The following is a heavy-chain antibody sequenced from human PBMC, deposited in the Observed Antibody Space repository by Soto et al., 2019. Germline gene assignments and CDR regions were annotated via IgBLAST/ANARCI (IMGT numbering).Heavy chain of an antibody. D-gene: IGHD5-18*01. CDR3: ARDRERGYSYGYFDY. CDR1: GGSIRSGDYY. Sequence: SETLSLTSTVSGGSIRSGDYYWSWIRQPPGKGLEWLGYIYYSGSSYYNPSLKSRITISVDTSKNQFSLNLSSVTAADTAVYYCARDRERGYSYGYFDYWGQGTLVTV. J-gene: IGHJ4*02. CDR2: IYYSGSS. V-gene: IGHV4-30-4*01.